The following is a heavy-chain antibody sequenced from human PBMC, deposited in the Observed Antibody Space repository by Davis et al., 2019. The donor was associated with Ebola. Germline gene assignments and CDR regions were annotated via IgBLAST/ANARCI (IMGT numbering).Heavy chain of an antibody. D-gene: IGHD2-21*01. J-gene: IGHJ5*02. CDR3: ARGHRVVFAVPTPNWFDP. CDR1: GDSITNNFYY. V-gene: IGHV4-39*02. Sequence: MPGGSLRLSCLISGDSITNNFYYWGWLRQPPGKGLEWIGSFSHSEGTDYNPALKSRAVISADTSKNLLSLRLNSLTTTDTAVYYCARGHRVVFAVPTPNWFDPWGQGTLVTVSA. CDR2: FSHSEGT.